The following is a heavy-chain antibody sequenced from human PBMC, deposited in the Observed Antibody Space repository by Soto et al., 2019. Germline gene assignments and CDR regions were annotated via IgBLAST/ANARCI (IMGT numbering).Heavy chain of an antibody. V-gene: IGHV4-4*02. CDR2: MYHFGTT. D-gene: IGHD3-22*01. Sequence: SETLSLTCDVSGGSISTPYWWTWVRHSPGKGLEWIGQMYHFGTTNYNPSLKSRLTTSIDKSKNQFSLNLNSVAAADTAVYFCARGGGYQGTYFDYWGQGILVTVSS. J-gene: IGHJ4*02. CDR1: GGSISTPYW. CDR3: ARGGGYQGTYFDY.